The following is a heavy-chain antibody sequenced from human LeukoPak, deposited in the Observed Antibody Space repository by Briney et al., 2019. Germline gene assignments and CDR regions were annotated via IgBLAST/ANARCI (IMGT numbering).Heavy chain of an antibody. CDR2: VWHGGSNR. Sequence: PGGSLRLSCTAPGFTFSSYAIHWIRQAPGKGLEGVALVWHGGSNRYYADSVKGRFTISRDNSKNTVYLQMNSLRAEDTAVYYCARELFGSGSCPDYWGQGTLVTVSS. J-gene: IGHJ4*02. CDR3: ARELFGSGSCPDY. CDR1: GFTFSSYA. V-gene: IGHV3-33*01. D-gene: IGHD3-10*01.